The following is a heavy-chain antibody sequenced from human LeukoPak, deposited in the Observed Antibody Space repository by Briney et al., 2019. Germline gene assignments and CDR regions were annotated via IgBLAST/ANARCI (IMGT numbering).Heavy chain of an antibody. V-gene: IGHV3-9*03. J-gene: IGHJ3*02. CDR1: GFIFDDYA. CDR2: ISWNSGSI. Sequence: GGSLRLSCATSGFIFDDYAMHWVRQAPGKGLEWVPGISWNSGSIGYADSVKGRFTISRDNAKNSLYLQMNSLRAEDMALYYCAKACGGTCSDAFDIWGQGTMVTVSS. D-gene: IGHD2-15*01. CDR3: AKACGGTCSDAFDI.